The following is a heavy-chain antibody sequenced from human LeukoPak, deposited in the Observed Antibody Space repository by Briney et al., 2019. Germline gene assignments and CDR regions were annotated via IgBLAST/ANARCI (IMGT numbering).Heavy chain of an antibody. Sequence: SETPSLTCAVYGGSFSGYYWSWIRQPPGKGLEWIGEINHSGSTNYNPSLKSRVTISVDTSKNQFSLKLSSVTAADTAVYYCARGSNDILTGCYIDRSLYYFDYWGQGTLVTVSS. J-gene: IGHJ4*02. D-gene: IGHD3-9*01. CDR2: INHSGST. V-gene: IGHV4-34*01. CDR1: GGSFSGYY. CDR3: ARGSNDILTGCYIDRSLYYFDY.